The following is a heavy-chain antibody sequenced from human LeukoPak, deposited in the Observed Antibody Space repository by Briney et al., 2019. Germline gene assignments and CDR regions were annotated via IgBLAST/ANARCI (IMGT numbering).Heavy chain of an antibody. Sequence: PGGSLRLSCAASGFTFKHYAMHWVRQAPGKGLEWVCLISWDGGNTNYADSVKGRFTISRDNSKNSLYLQMHSLRAEDTARYYGVEESESGGYRYFRHWGQGTLFTVSS. D-gene: IGHD3-22*01. CDR3: VEESESGGYRYFRH. J-gene: IGHJ1*01. CDR1: GFTFKHYA. V-gene: IGHV3-43D*04. CDR2: ISWDGGNT.